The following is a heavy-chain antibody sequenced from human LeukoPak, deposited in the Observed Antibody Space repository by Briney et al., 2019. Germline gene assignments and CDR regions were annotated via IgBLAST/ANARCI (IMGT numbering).Heavy chain of an antibody. CDR1: GGTFTSYD. CDR3: ARGRVGTDIDS. Sequence: ASVKVSCKASGGTFTSYDINWVRQATGQGLEWMGWMNPNRGNTGYAQQFQGRVTITRNTSISTAYMELSSLRSEDTAVYYCARGRVGTDIDSWGQGTLVTVSS. V-gene: IGHV1-8*03. CDR2: MNPNRGNT. J-gene: IGHJ4*02. D-gene: IGHD1-1*01.